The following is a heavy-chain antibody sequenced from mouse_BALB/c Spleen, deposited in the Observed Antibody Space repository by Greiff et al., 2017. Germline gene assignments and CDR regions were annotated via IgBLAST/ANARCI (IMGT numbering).Heavy chain of an antibody. Sequence: EVHLVESGGGLVKPGGSLKLSCAASGFAFSSYDMSWVRQTPEKRLEWVAYISSGGGSTYYPDTVKGRFTISRDNAKNTLYLQMSSLKSEDTAMYYCARQGGYYGSRFDYWGQGTTLTVSA. D-gene: IGHD1-1*01. CDR1: GFAFSSYD. J-gene: IGHJ2*01. CDR3: ARQGGYYGSRFDY. CDR2: ISSGGGST. V-gene: IGHV5-12-1*01.